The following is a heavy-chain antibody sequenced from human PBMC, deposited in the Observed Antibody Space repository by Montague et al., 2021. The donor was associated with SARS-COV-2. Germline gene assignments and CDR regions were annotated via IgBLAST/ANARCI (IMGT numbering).Heavy chain of an antibody. Sequence: CAISGDSVSSKRVAWNWVRQSPSRRLERLGRTYYKSKRDSDYEEXVKRRLVVTPDTSKNQVSLQLNSVIPEEAAVYFCECSGITLTGLDAFDIWGQGTMVTVSS. CDR1: GDSVSSKRVA. D-gene: IGHD3-9*01. J-gene: IGHJ3*02. V-gene: IGHV6-1*01. CDR3: ECSGITLTGLDAFDI. CDR2: TYYKSKRDS.